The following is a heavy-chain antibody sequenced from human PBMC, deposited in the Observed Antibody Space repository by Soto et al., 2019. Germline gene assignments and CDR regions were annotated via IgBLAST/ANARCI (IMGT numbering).Heavy chain of an antibody. CDR1: GFTFSSYG. D-gene: IGHD3-10*01. J-gene: IGHJ6*03. V-gene: IGHV3-30*18. CDR3: AKDGGTYYYGSGSYHYYYMDV. CDR2: ISYDGSNK. Sequence: GGSLRLSCAASGFTFSSYGTHWVRQAPGKGLEWVAVISYDGSNKYYADSVKGRFTISRDNSKNTLYLQMNSLRAEDTAVYYCAKDGGTYYYGSGSYHYYYMDVWGKGTTVTVSS.